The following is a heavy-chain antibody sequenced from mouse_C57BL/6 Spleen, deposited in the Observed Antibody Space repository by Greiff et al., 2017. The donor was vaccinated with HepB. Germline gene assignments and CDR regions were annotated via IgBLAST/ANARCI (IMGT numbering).Heavy chain of an antibody. J-gene: IGHJ2*01. CDR2: INPNNGGT. CDR3: ANYGSSPGYFDY. Sequence: EVQLQQSGPELVKPGASVKISCKASGYTFTDYYMNWVKQSHGKSLEWIGDINPNNGGTSYNQKFKGKATLTVDKSSSTAYMELRSLTSEDSAVYYCANYGSSPGYFDYWGQGTTLTVSS. D-gene: IGHD1-1*01. CDR1: GYTFTDYY. V-gene: IGHV1-26*01.